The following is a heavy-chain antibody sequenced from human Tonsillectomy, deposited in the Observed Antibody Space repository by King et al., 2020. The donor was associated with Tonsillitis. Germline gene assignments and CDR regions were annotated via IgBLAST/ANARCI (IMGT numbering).Heavy chain of an antibody. J-gene: IGHJ5*02. V-gene: IGHV1-69*01. D-gene: IGHD3-10*01. CDR3: ARDFRPGGAQCFDP. CDR2: IIPIFGIP. CDR1: GGTFSSYA. Sequence: GQLVQSGAEVKNPGSSVKVSCKASGGTFSSYAISWVRQAPGQGLEWMGGIIPIFGIPNYAQKFQGRVTITADESTSTAYMELSSLRSEDTAVYYCARDFRPGGAQCFDPWGQGTLVTVSS.